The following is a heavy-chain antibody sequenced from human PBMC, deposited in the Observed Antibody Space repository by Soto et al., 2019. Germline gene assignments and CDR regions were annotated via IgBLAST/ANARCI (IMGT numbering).Heavy chain of an antibody. V-gene: IGHV3-7*04. D-gene: IGHD1-26*01. J-gene: IGHJ4*02. CDR3: SGGVGDAF. Sequence: EVHLVESGGGLVQTGGSLRLSCAIFESTVSRDWMNWVRQAPGKGLEWVAHINQDGSEKYYVDSVKGRFTISRDNAKKSLYLHMNILITADTAMYSCSGGVGDAFWGQGTLVTVSS. CDR2: INQDGSEK. CDR1: ESTVSRDW.